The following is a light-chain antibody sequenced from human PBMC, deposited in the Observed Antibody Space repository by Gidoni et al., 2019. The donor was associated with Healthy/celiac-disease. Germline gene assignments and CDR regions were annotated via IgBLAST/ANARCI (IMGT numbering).Light chain of an antibody. J-gene: IGKJ5*01. CDR3: QQYNNWPPCT. Sequence: EIVMTQSPATLSVSPWERATLSCRASQRVSSNLAWYQQKPGQVPRLLIYGASTRATGIPARFSGSGSGTEFTLTISSLQSEDFAVYYCQQYNNWPPCTFGQGTRLEIK. CDR2: GAS. CDR1: QRVSSN. V-gene: IGKV3-15*01.